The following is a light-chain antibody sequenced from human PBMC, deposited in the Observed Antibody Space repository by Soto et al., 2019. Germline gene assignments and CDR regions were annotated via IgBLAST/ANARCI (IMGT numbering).Light chain of an antibody. CDR2: AAS. J-gene: IGKJ4*01. V-gene: IGKV1-17*01. Sequence: DLQMTQSPSSLSASVGDRVTITCRASQGIRSDLTWYQQKLGKAPKRLITAASSLQSGVPSRFSGSGSGTEFTLTISGLQPEDLATYYCLQHNSHPFTFGGGTKVE. CDR3: LQHNSHPFT. CDR1: QGIRSD.